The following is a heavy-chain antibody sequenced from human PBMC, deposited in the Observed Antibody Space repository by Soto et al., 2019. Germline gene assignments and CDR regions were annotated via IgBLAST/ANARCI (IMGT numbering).Heavy chain of an antibody. CDR2: IYYSGST. Sequence: QVQLQESGPGLVKPSQTLSLTCTVSGGSISSGDYYWSWIRQPPGKGLEWIGYIYYSGSTYYNPSLKSRVXIXVXXSKNQFSLKLSSVTAADTAVYYCAREVDYSYVFDYWGQGTLVTVSS. CDR3: AREVDYSYVFDY. D-gene: IGHD4-4*01. V-gene: IGHV4-30-4*01. CDR1: GGSISSGDYY. J-gene: IGHJ4*02.